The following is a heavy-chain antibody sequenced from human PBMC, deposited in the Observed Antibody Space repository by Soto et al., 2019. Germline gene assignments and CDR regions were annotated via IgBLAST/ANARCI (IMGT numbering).Heavy chain of an antibody. CDR3: ARDRAELYYYYGMDV. D-gene: IGHD1-26*01. CDR2: IIHIFGTA. Sequence: QVQLVQSGAEVKKPGSSVKVSCKASGGTFSSYAISWVRQAPGQGLEWMGGIIHIFGTANYAQKFKGRVTSTADESTSTAYMELSSMRSEDTAVYYCARDRAELYYYYGMDVWGQGTTVTVSS. CDR1: GGTFSSYA. V-gene: IGHV1-69*01. J-gene: IGHJ6*02.